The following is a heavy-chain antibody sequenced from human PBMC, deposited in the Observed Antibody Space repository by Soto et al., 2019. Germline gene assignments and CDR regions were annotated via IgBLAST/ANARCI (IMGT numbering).Heavy chain of an antibody. D-gene: IGHD6-19*01. CDR3: AVSGVYSSGWSPNYYYYGMDV. V-gene: IGHV4-4*02. CDR1: GGSISSSNW. J-gene: IGHJ6*02. CDR2: IYHSGST. Sequence: ETLSLTCAVSGGSISSSNWWSWVRQPPGKGLEWIGEIYHSGSTNYNPSLKSRVTISVDTSKNQFSLKLSSVTAADTAVYYCAVSGVYSSGWSPNYYYYGMDVWGQGTTVTSP.